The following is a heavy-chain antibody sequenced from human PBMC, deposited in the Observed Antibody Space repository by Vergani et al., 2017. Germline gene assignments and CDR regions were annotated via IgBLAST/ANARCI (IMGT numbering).Heavy chain of an antibody. J-gene: IGHJ3*02. D-gene: IGHD6-19*01. Sequence: EVQLLESGGDLVQPGGSLRLSCAASGFTFIMHAMSWVRQAPGKGLEWVSTLSASDRHMHYADSVKGRFTISRDISKNTLFLHMNSLRPEDTAVYYCAKVGRSEVAGTFGAFDIWGQGTMVTDSS. CDR3: AKVGRSEVAGTFGAFDI. CDR2: LSASDRHM. V-gene: IGHV3-23*01. CDR1: GFTFIMHA.